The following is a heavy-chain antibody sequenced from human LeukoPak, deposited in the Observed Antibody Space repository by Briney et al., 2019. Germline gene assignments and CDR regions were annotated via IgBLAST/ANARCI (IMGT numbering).Heavy chain of an antibody. Sequence: GGSLRLSCAASGFTVSIYSMNWVRQAPGKGLEWVSSITGTSTYIYYADSVKGRFTISRDNAKNSLYLQMNSLRAEDTAVYYCARVGIVGATTGFDYWGQGTLVTVSS. J-gene: IGHJ4*02. CDR2: ITGTSTYI. V-gene: IGHV3-21*01. D-gene: IGHD1-26*01. CDR3: ARVGIVGATTGFDY. CDR1: GFTVSIYS.